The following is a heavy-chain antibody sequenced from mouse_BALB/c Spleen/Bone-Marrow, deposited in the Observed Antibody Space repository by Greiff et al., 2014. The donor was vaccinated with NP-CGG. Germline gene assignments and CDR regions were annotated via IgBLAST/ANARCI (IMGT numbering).Heavy chain of an antibody. V-gene: IGHV14-3*02. CDR2: IDPANGNT. Sequence: VHVKQSGAELVKPGASLKLSCTASGFNIKDTYMHWVKQRPEQGLEWIGRIDPANGNTKYDPKFQGKATITADTSSNTAYLQLSSLTSEDTAVYCCAPYYYGSSQFAYWGQGTLVTVSA. CDR3: APYYYGSSQFAY. CDR1: GFNIKDTY. J-gene: IGHJ3*01. D-gene: IGHD1-1*01.